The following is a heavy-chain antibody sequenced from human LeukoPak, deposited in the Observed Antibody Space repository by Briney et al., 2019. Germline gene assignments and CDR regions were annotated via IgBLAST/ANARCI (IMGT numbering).Heavy chain of an antibody. CDR1: GFAFSGYG. CDR3: AKDRGQDYFDF. CDR2: IRYDGSNK. V-gene: IGHV3-30*02. Sequence: GGSLRLSCSASGFAFSGYGMHWVRQAPGKGLEWVTFIRYDGSNKFYADSVKGRFTISRDNSKNTLFLQMSSLRAEDTAVYYCAKDRGQDYFDFWGQGTLVTVSS. D-gene: IGHD3-10*01. J-gene: IGHJ4*02.